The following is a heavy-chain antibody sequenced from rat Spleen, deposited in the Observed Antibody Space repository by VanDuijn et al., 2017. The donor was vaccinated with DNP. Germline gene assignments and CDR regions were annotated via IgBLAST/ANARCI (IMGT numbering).Heavy chain of an antibody. V-gene: IGHV5-27*01. CDR2: ISPSGGST. CDR3: AKDMWYGGSPYYFDY. CDR1: GFTFSNYD. J-gene: IGHJ2*01. Sequence: EVQLVESGGDLVQPGRSLKLSCAASGFTFSNYDMAWVRQAPTKGLEWVASISPSGGSTYYRDSVKGRFTISRDNAKTTLYVQMDSLRSEDTATYYCAKDMWYGGSPYYFDYWGQGVMVTVSS. D-gene: IGHD1-11*01.